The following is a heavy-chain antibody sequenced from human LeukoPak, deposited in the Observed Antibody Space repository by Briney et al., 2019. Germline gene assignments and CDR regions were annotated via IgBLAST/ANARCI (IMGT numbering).Heavy chain of an antibody. D-gene: IGHD2-15*01. J-gene: IGHJ4*02. CDR2: IYHSGST. V-gene: IGHV4-38-2*02. CDR1: GYSISSGYY. Sequence: SETLSLTCTVSGYSISSGYYWGWIRQPPGKGLEWIGSIYHSGSTYYNPSLKSRVTISVDTSKNQFSLKLSSVTAADTAVYYCARQGCSGGSCYDVPFDYWGQGTLVTVSS. CDR3: ARQGCSGGSCYDVPFDY.